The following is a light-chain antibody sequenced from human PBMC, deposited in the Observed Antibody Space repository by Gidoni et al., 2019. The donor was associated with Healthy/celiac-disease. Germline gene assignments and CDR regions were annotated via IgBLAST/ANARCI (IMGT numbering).Light chain of an antibody. V-gene: IGKV1-27*01. CDR3: QSYYSAPIT. Sequence: DIQMTQSPSSLSASVRDRVTITCRASQGISNYLAWYQQIPGKVPKLLMYAASTLHSGVPSRFSGSGSGTDFTLTISSLQPEDVATYYCQSYYSAPITFGQGTRLEIK. CDR2: AAS. J-gene: IGKJ5*01. CDR1: QGISNY.